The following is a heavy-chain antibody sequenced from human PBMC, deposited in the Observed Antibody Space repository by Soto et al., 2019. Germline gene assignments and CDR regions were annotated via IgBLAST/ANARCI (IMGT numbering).Heavy chain of an antibody. Sequence: QVQLVESGGGVVQPGRSLRLSCAASGFTFSSYGMHWVRQAPGKGLEWVAVISYDGSNKYYADSVKGRFTISRDNSKKTLYLQMNSLRAEDTAVYYCANVPYSGSYYWGQGTLVTVSS. D-gene: IGHD1-26*01. CDR2: ISYDGSNK. V-gene: IGHV3-30*18. J-gene: IGHJ4*02. CDR3: ANVPYSGSYY. CDR1: GFTFSSYG.